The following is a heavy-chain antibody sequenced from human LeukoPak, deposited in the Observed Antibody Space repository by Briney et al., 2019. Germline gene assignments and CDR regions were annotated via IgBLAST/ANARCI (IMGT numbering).Heavy chain of an antibody. CDR2: INPNRGGT. CDR3: ARGTKPSYSSSWYLDY. D-gene: IGHD6-13*01. J-gene: IGHJ4*02. Sequence: ASVKVSCKASGYTFTGYYMHWVRQAPGQGLEWMGWINPNRGGTNYAQKFQGRVTMTRDTSISTAYMELSRLRSDDTAVYYCARGTKPSYSSSWYLDYWGQGTLVTVSS. V-gene: IGHV1-2*02. CDR1: GYTFTGYY.